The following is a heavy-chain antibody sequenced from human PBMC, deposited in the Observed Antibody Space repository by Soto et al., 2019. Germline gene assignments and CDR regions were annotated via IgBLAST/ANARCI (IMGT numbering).Heavy chain of an antibody. Sequence: GGSLRLSCAASGFTFSNYWMSWVRQAPGKGLEWVANIKEDGSERYYVDSVKGRFTISRDNSKNTLYLQMNSLRAEDTALYYCAKETYYYYGMDVWGQGTTVTVSS. J-gene: IGHJ6*02. V-gene: IGHV3-7*03. CDR3: AKETYYYYGMDV. CDR2: IKEDGSER. CDR1: GFTFSNYW.